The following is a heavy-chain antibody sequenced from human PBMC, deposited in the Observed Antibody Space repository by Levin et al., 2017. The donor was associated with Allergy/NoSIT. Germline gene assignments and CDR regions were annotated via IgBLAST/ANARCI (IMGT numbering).Heavy chain of an antibody. CDR3: ARDAFDI. Sequence: GESLKISCAVSGFIVSSHYMSWVRQAPGKGLEWVSVIYSGGSAYYADSVKGRFTISRDSSKNTLYLQMNSLRDEDTAVYYCARDAFDIWGQGTMVTVS. CDR1: GFIVSSHY. V-gene: IGHV3-53*01. CDR2: IYSGGSA. J-gene: IGHJ3*02.